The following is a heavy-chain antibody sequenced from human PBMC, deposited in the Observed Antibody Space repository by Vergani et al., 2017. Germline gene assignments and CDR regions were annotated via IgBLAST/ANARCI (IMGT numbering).Heavy chain of an antibody. CDR1: GFTFSSYW. J-gene: IGHJ3*02. CDR2: INSDGSST. D-gene: IGHD1-26*01. CDR3: ARDRVVGASFDAFDI. V-gene: IGHV3-74*01. Sequence: EVQLVESGGGLVQPGGSLRLSCAASGFTFSSYWMHWVRQAPGKGLVWVSRINSDGSSTSYADSVKGRFTISRDNAKNTLYLQMNSLRAEDTAVYYCARDRVVGASFDAFDIWGQGTMVSVSS.